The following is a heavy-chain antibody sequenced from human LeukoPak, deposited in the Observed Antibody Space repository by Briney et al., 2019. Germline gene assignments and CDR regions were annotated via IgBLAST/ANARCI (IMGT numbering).Heavy chain of an antibody. CDR3: ARATFGEPLDY. J-gene: IGHJ4*02. V-gene: IGHV1-2*02. D-gene: IGHD3-10*01. CDR1: GYTFTGYY. CDR2: INPNSGGT. Sequence: ASVKVSCKASGYTFTGYYMHWVRQAPGPGLEWMGWINPNSGGTNYAQKFQGRVTMTRDTSISTAYMELSRVRSDDTAVYYCARATFGEPLDYWGQGTLVTVSS.